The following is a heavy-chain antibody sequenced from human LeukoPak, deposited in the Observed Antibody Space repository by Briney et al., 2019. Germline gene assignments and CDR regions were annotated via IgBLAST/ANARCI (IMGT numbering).Heavy chain of an antibody. J-gene: IGHJ3*02. CDR2: INPNNPDSGGT. V-gene: IGHV1-2*02. CDR3: ARDRDFWSGTSAFNI. D-gene: IGHD3-3*01. CDR1: GYTFTVYY. Sequence: ASVKVSCKASGYTFTVYYMHWVRQAPGQGLEWMGWINPNNPDSGGTNYAQKFQGRVTMTSDASISTAYLELSRLRSDDTAVYYCARDRDFWSGTSAFNIWGRGTMVTVSS.